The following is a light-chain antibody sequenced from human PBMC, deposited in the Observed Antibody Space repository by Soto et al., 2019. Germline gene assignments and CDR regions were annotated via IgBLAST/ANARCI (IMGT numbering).Light chain of an antibody. J-gene: IGLJ1*01. CDR3: NSYAGSNNFYV. V-gene: IGLV2-8*01. CDR2: EVS. CDR1: SSDVGGYNY. Sequence: QSALTQPPSASGSPGQSVTISCTGTSSDVGGYNYVSWYQHHPGKAPKLIIFEVSQRPSGVPDRFSGSKSGNTASLTVSGLQAEHEADYYCNSYAGSNNFYVFGTGTKLAVL.